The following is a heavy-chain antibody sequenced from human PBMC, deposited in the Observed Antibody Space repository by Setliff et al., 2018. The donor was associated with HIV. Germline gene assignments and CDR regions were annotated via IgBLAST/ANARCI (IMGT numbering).Heavy chain of an antibody. CDR1: GYTFTSYF. CDR2: IDPSGGIT. CDR3: ARDPSGNSYGYYFDL. Sequence: GASVKVSCKAVGYTFTSYFFHWVRQAPGQGLEWMGIIDPSGGITTYAQKFQGRVTMTRDTSTSTVYMELSSLQSEDTAVYYCARDPSGNSYGYYFDLWGQGVLVTVSS. V-gene: IGHV1-46*01. D-gene: IGHD5-18*01. J-gene: IGHJ4*02.